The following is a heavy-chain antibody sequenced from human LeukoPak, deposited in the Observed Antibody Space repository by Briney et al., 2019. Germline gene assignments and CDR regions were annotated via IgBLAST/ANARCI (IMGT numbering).Heavy chain of an antibody. CDR3: ARRCSRFESNELGYCSGASFDP. J-gene: IGHJ5*02. Sequence: ASVKVSCKASGYTFTGYYMHWVRQAPGQGLEWMGWINPNSGGTNYAQKFQGRVTMTRDTSISTAYMELSRLRSDDTAVYYCARRCSRFESNELGYCSGASFDPWGQGTLVTVSS. D-gene: IGHD2-15*01. V-gene: IGHV1-2*02. CDR2: INPNSGGT. CDR1: GYTFTGYY.